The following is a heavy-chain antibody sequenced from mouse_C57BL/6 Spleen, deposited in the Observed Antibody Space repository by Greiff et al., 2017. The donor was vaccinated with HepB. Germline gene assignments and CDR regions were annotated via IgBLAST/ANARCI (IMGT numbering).Heavy chain of an antibody. CDR2: IDPEDGET. Sequence: VQLQQSGAELVKPGASVKLSCTASGFNIKDYYMHWVKQRTEQGLEWIGRIDPEDGETKYAPKFQGKATITAYTSSNTAYLQLSSLTSEDTAVYYCASDYYGSSFAYWGQGTLVTVSA. CDR3: ASDYYGSSFAY. V-gene: IGHV14-2*01. D-gene: IGHD1-1*01. CDR1: GFNIKDYY. J-gene: IGHJ3*01.